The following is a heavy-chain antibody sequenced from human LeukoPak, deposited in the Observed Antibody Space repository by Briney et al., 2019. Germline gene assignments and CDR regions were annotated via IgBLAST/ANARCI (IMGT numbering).Heavy chain of an antibody. V-gene: IGHV3-30-3*01. Sequence: PGRSLRLSCAASGFTFSSYAMHWVRQAPGKGLEWVAVISYDGSNKYYADSVKGRFTISRDNSKNTLYLQMNSLRAEDTAVYYCARLPLLWFGELLFRPHDVFDIWGQGTMVTVSS. CDR3: ARLPLLWFGELLFRPHDVFDI. D-gene: IGHD3-10*01. CDR1: GFTFSSYA. J-gene: IGHJ3*02. CDR2: ISYDGSNK.